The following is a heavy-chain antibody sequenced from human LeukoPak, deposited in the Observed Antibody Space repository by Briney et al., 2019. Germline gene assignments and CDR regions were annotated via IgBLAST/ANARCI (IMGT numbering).Heavy chain of an antibody. CDR2: IYYSGIT. D-gene: IGHD3-10*01. Sequence: SETLSLTCTVSGDSISSSSYYWGWLRQPPGKGLEWIGSIYYSGITYYNPSLKSRVTISVDTSKNQFSLKLSSVTAADTAVYYCARVSPGGYFDYWGQGTLVTVSS. CDR1: GDSISSSSYY. J-gene: IGHJ4*02. V-gene: IGHV4-39*07. CDR3: ARVSPGGYFDY.